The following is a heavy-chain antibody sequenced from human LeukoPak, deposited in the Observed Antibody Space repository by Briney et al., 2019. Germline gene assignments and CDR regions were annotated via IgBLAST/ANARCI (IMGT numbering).Heavy chain of an antibody. CDR2: INPNSGGT. CDR1: GNTFSGNY. J-gene: IGHJ4*02. Sequence: ASVKVSCKASGNTFSGNYMHWVRQAPGQGLEWMGWINPNSGGTKYAQKFQGRVTMTRDTSISTAYMELSRLRSDDTAVYYCARAQPPGGWGQGTLVTVSS. CDR3: ARAQPPGG. D-gene: IGHD3-10*01. V-gene: IGHV1-2*02.